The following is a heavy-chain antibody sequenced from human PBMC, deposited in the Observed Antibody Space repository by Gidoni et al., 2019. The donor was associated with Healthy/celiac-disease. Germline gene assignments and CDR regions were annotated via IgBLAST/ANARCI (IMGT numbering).Heavy chain of an antibody. V-gene: IGHV3-30-3*01. CDR1: GFTFSSYA. J-gene: IGHJ4*02. CDR3: ARVHTEQWWPPGYFDY. D-gene: IGHD2-15*01. Sequence: QVQLVESGGGVVQPGRSLRLSCAASGFTFSSYAMHWVRQAPGKGLEGVAVISYDGSNKYYADSVKGRFTISRDNSKNTLYLQMNSLRAEDTAVYYCARVHTEQWWPPGYFDYWGQGTLVTVSS. CDR2: ISYDGSNK.